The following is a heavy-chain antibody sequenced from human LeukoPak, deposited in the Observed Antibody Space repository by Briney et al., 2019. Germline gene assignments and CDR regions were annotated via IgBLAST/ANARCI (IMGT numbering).Heavy chain of an antibody. J-gene: IGHJ3*02. CDR2: IKGDGSEK. CDR1: KFTFSSFL. D-gene: IGHD5-12*01. V-gene: IGHV3-7*02. CDR3: AKITRYTFDI. Sequence: GGSLRLSCPASKFTFSSFLMIWVRQAPGKGLEWVASIKGDGSEKYYVDSVKCRFIISRDNANNSLYLQMNNLRAEDTAVYYCAKITRYTFDIWGQGTMVTVSS.